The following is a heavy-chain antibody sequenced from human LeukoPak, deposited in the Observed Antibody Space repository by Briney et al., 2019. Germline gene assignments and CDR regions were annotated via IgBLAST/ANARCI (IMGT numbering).Heavy chain of an antibody. CDR2: ISISGSTI. V-gene: IGHV3-11*04. Sequence: KTGGSLRLSCAASGLTFTDYFMNWIRQAPGKGLEWVSSISISGSTIYYADSVKGRFTISRDNAKNSLYLQMNSLRVEDTAVYYCARYESSHGGPPHSYYGSGSQVDYWGQGTLVTVSS. CDR3: ARYESSHGGPPHSYYGSGSQVDY. CDR1: GLTFTDYF. D-gene: IGHD3-10*01. J-gene: IGHJ4*02.